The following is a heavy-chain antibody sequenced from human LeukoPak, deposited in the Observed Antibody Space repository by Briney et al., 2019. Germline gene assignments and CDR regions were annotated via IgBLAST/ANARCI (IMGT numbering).Heavy chain of an antibody. D-gene: IGHD4-17*01. CDR2: IYWNDGE. J-gene: IGHJ5*02. CDR3: AHRQAVTTFWFDP. Sequence: SGPTLVKPTQTLTLTCTLSGFSPTSSGVAVGWIRQPPGKALEWLGIIYWNDGEHYSPSLKNRVAITKDTSKNQVVLTMTNMDPADTATYYCAHRQAVTTFWFDPWGQGILVTVSS. V-gene: IGHV2-5*01. CDR1: GFSPTSSGVA.